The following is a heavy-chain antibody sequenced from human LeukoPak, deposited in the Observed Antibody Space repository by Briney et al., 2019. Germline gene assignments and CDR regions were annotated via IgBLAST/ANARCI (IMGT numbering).Heavy chain of an antibody. CDR2: INWNGDRT. CDR3: ARNVEIVVVSTTYDY. J-gene: IGHJ4*02. CDR1: GFTFDDYG. Sequence: GGSLRVSCAASGFTFDDYGMSWVRQAPGKGLEWVSGINWNGDRTAYAGSVKGRFTISRDNAKHSPYLQMNSLRAEDTALYYCARNVEIVVVSTTYDYWGQGTLVTVSS. V-gene: IGHV3-20*04. D-gene: IGHD3-22*01.